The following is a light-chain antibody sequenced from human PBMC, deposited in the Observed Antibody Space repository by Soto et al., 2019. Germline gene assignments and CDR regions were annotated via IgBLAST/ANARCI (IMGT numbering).Light chain of an antibody. CDR3: AVWDDSLSGVV. Sequence: QSALTQPASVSESPGQSISISCGGGRNDIGTYNLVSWYQQHPGKAPKLIIYEGNKRPSGVSNRFSGSRSGNTASLTISGLQAEDEADYFCAVWDDSLSGVVFGGGTKLTVL. CDR1: RNDIGTYNL. J-gene: IGLJ2*01. CDR2: EGN. V-gene: IGLV2-23*01.